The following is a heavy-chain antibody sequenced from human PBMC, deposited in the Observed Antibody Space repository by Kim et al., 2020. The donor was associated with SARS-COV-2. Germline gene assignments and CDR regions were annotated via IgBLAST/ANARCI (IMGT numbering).Heavy chain of an antibody. CDR2: IKQDGSER. Sequence: GGSLRLSCAASGFTFSNYWMTWVRQAPGKGLEWVANIKQDGSERHYVDSVKGRFTISRDNAKNSLYLQMNGLRVEDTAVYYCAAHPNIVAVAGDAWGQGTLVTVSS. J-gene: IGHJ5*02. V-gene: IGHV3-7*01. CDR3: AAHPNIVAVAGDA. CDR1: GFTFSNYW. D-gene: IGHD6-19*01.